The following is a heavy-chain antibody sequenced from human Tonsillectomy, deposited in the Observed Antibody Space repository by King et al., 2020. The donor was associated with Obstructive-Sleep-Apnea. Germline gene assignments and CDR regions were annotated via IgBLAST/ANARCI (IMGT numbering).Heavy chain of an antibody. CDR2: IYYNWTT. Sequence: VQLQESGPGLVKPSQTLSLTCTVSGGSISSGGYYWSWIRQHPGRGLEWIWYIYYNWTTYHNPSLKGRVTMSVDTSKNQFPLKVRSVTAADTAVYYCARDNGANCSSTSCYSAPYYYFGMDVWGQGTTVTVSS. J-gene: IGHJ6*02. V-gene: IGHV4-31*03. CDR3: ARDNGANCSSTSCYSAPYYYFGMDV. CDR1: GGSISSGGYY. D-gene: IGHD2-2*01.